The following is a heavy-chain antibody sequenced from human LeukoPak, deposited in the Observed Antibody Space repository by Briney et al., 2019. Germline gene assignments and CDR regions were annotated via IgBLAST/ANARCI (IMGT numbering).Heavy chain of an antibody. Sequence: PGGSLRLSCAASGFTFSSYSMNWVRQAPGKGLEWVSSISSSSSYIYYADSVKGRFTISRDNAKNSLYLQMNSLRAEDTAVYYCASNRGESAMVRGVMGYWGQGTLATVSS. CDR2: ISSSSSYI. CDR3: ASNRGESAMVRGVMGY. J-gene: IGHJ4*02. D-gene: IGHD3-10*01. CDR1: GFTFSSYS. V-gene: IGHV3-21*01.